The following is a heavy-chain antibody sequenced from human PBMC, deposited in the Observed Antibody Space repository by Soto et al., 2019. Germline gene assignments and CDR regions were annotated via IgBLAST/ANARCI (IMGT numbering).Heavy chain of an antibody. Sequence: GWSLRLSCAASGFTVSSNYMSWVRQAPGKGLEWVSVIYSGGSTYYADSVNGRFTISRDNSKNTLYLQMNSLRAEDTAVYYCARDSMPAGYLSFYYYYGMDVWGQGTTVTVSS. J-gene: IGHJ6*02. CDR2: IYSGGST. V-gene: IGHV3-66*01. CDR1: GFTVSSNY. CDR3: ARDSMPAGYLSFYYYYGMDV. D-gene: IGHD3-9*01.